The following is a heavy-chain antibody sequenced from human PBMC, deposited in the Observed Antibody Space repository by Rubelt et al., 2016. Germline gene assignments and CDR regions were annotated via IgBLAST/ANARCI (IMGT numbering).Heavy chain of an antibody. D-gene: IGHD1-1*01. J-gene: IGHJ6*02. CDR1: GGSFSGYY. CDR2: INHSGST. CDR3: ARALRVRAACRRYYYGMDV. V-gene: IGHV4-34*01. Sequence: QVQLQQWGAGLLKPSETLSLTCAVYGGSFSGYYWSWIRQPPGKGLEWIGEINHSGSTNYNPSLKGRFTISGETSKNHVSLKLSPVAAADTAVYYWARALRVRAACRRYYYGMDVWGQGTTVTVSS.